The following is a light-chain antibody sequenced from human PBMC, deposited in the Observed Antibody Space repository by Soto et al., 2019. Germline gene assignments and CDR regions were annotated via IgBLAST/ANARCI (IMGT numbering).Light chain of an antibody. CDR1: QSVSSN. CDR3: QQYNKWYT. CDR2: GAS. V-gene: IGKV3-15*01. Sequence: EIVMTQSPATLSVSPGERATLSCRASQSVSSNLAWYQQKPGQAPRLLIYGASTRATGIPGRFSGSGSGTEFTLTISSLQSEDFAVYYCQQYNKWYTFGQGTKLEIK. J-gene: IGKJ2*01.